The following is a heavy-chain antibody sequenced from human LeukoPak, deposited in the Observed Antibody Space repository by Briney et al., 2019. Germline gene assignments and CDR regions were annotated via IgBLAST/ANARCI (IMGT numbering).Heavy chain of an antibody. CDR3: ARTFWSGYLKGSYFDY. Sequence: PGGSLRLSCAASGFTFSSYAMHWVRQAPGKGLEWVAVISYDGSNKYYADSVKGRFTISRDNPKNTLYLQMNSLRAEDTAVYYCARTFWSGYLKGSYFDYWGQGTLVTVSS. D-gene: IGHD3-3*01. CDR1: GFTFSSYA. V-gene: IGHV3-30-3*01. J-gene: IGHJ4*02. CDR2: ISYDGSNK.